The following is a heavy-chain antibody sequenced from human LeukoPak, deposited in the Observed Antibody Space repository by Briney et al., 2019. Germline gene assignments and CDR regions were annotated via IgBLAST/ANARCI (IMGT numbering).Heavy chain of an antibody. CDR1: GGSISSSSYY. CDR2: IYYSGST. V-gene: IGHV4-39*01. J-gene: IGHJ6*03. Sequence: SETLSLTCTVSGGSISSSSYYLGWIRQPPGKGLEWIGSIYYSGSTYYNPSLKSRVTISVDTSKNQFSLKLSSVTAADTAVYYCARRKVSYYYYMDVWGKGTTVTVSS. CDR3: ARRKVSYYYYMDV.